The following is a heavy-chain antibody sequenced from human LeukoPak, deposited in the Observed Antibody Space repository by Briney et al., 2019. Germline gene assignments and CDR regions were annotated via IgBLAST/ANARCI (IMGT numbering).Heavy chain of an antibody. V-gene: IGHV3-23*03. CDR2: IYSGGGT. Sequence: PGGSLRLSCAASGFTFSTYAMSWVRQAPGKGLEWVSVIYSGGGTYYADSVKGRFTISRDNTKNTLYLQMNSLRAEDTAVYYCARHRDGSFEGAFDYWGQGTLVTVSS. CDR1: GFTFSTYA. CDR3: ARHRDGSFEGAFDY. J-gene: IGHJ4*02. D-gene: IGHD1-26*01.